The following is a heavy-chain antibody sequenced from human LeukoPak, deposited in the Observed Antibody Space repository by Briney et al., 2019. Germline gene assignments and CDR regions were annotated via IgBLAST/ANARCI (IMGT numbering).Heavy chain of an antibody. CDR2: ISAYNGNT. J-gene: IGHJ4*02. CDR1: GYTFTSYG. V-gene: IGHV1-18*01. D-gene: IGHD2-2*01. CDR3: ARVKGMIVVVPAAAPGDY. Sequence: ASVKVSCKASGYTFTSYGISWVRQAPGQGLEWMGWISAYNGNTNYAQKLQGRVTMTTDTSTSTAYMELRSLRSDDTAVYYCARVKGMIVVVPAAAPGDYWGQGTLVTVSS.